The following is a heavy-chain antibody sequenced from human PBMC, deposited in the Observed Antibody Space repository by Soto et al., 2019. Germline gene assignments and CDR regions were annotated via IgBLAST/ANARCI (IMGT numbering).Heavy chain of an antibody. CDR3: VSGSDSSGYYSPVSYPRFQH. D-gene: IGHD3-22*01. CDR2: IYYIGSA. CDR1: GGSISSSRYY. Sequence: SETRSLTCTVSGGSISSSRYYWGWIRQRTGKGLGWIGSIYYIGSAYYNPSLKSRVTISVDTSKNQFSLQLSSVTAADTAVYSCVSGSDSSGYYSPVSYPRFQHWGQGTLVTVSS. V-gene: IGHV4-39*01. J-gene: IGHJ1*01.